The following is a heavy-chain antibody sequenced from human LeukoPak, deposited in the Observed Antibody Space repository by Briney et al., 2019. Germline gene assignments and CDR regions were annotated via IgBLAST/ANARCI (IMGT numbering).Heavy chain of an antibody. D-gene: IGHD3-9*01. V-gene: IGHV3-21*01. CDR2: ISTSSSYI. CDR1: GFTFSSYE. CDR3: ARDHDWDYMDV. J-gene: IGHJ6*03. Sequence: GGSLRLSCAASGFTFSSYEMNWVRQAPGKGLEWVSFISTSSSYIYYADSVKGRFTISRDNAKNSLYLQMSSLRAEDTAVYYCARDHDWDYMDVWGKGTTVTVSS.